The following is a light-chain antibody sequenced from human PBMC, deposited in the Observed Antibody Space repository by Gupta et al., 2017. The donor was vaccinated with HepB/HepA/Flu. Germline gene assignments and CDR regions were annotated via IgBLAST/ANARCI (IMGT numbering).Light chain of an antibody. CDR3: QSYDSSLSGEV. Sequence: QSVLPRPSSVSGAPRQTVSISCTGSTSNIGAYYDVHWYQQLPGMAPKLLIYGNNNRPSGIVDRFSGSKSGTSASLAITGLQPEDEADYYCQSYDSSLSGEVFGGGTKLTVL. J-gene: IGLJ2*01. CDR1: TSNIGAYYD. V-gene: IGLV1-40*01. CDR2: GNN.